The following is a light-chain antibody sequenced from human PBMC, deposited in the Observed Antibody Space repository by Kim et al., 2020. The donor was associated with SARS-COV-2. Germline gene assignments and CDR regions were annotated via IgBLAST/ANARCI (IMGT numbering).Light chain of an antibody. CDR2: DAS. CDR3: QQRTNWPPYT. V-gene: IGKV3-11*01. CDR1: QSVSNY. Sequence: LSPGERAPLSCRASQSVSNYLAWYQQKPGQAPRLLIYDASKRVTGIPARFSGSGSGTDFTLTISSLEPEDFAVYYCQQRTNWPPYTFGQGTKLEI. J-gene: IGKJ2*01.